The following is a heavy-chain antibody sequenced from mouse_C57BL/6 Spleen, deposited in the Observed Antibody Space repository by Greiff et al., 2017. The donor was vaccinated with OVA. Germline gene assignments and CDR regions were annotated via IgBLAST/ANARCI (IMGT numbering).Heavy chain of an antibody. CDR3: ARRGIFGSYYAMDD. J-gene: IGHJ4*01. CDR2: IWTGGGT. D-gene: IGHD1-1*01. Sequence: VMLVESGPGLVAPSQSLSITCTVSGFSFTSYAISWVRQPPGKGLEWLGVIWTGGGTNYNSALKSRLSISKDNSKSQVCLKMNSLRTDDTARYYCARRGIFGSYYAMDDWGKGTSVTVSS. CDR1: GFSFTSYA. V-gene: IGHV2-9-1*01.